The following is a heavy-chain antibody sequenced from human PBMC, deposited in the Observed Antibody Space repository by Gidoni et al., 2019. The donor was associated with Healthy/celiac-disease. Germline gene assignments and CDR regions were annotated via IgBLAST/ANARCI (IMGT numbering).Heavy chain of an antibody. J-gene: IGHJ5*02. CDR1: GFTFDDTA. Sequence: EVQLVESGGGLVQPGRSLRLSCAASGFTFDDTAMHWVRQAPGKGREWVSGISWNRGSIGYADSVKGRFTLSRDNAKNSLYLQMNSLRAEDTALYYCAKDTRDYGDYGGWFDPWGQGTLVTVSS. CDR2: ISWNRGSI. CDR3: AKDTRDYGDYGGWFDP. D-gene: IGHD4-17*01. V-gene: IGHV3-9*01.